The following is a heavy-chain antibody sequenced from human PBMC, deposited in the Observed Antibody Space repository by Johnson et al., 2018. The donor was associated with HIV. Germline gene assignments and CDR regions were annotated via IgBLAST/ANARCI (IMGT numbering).Heavy chain of an antibody. J-gene: IGHJ3*02. V-gene: IGHV3-33*01. CDR3: AGGGGCATDAFDI. CDR1: GFTFSNYG. Sequence: QVQLVESGGGVVPPGRSLRLSCVASGFTFSNYGMHWVRQAPGKGLEWVAAVWYDGSNKYYANSVKGRFTIFRDNSENTMYLQMNSLRAEDTAVYSCAGGGGCATDAFDIWGQGTMVTVSS. D-gene: IGHD5-12*01. CDR2: VWYDGSNK.